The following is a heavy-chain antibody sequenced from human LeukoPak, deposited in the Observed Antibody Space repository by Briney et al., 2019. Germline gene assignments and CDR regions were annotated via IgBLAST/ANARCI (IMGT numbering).Heavy chain of an antibody. J-gene: IGHJ4*02. CDR2: ISSRGSSI. V-gene: IGHV3-48*03. D-gene: IGHD1-26*01. CDR1: EFTFSSYE. CDR3: ARDSGSYRGFDY. Sequence: GGSLRLSCAASEFTFSSYEMNWVRQAPGKGLEWVSFISSRGSSIYYADSVKGRFTISRDKAKNSLYLQMSSLRAEDTAVYYCARDSGSYRGFDYWGQGTLVTVSS.